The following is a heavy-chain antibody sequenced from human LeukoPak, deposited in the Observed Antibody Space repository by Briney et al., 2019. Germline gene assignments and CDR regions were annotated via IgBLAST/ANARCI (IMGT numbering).Heavy chain of an antibody. V-gene: IGHV1-2*02. CDR3: ARGTRVPRFITMVLMDV. J-gene: IGHJ6*03. Sequence: ASVKVPCKASGYTFTGYYMHWVRQAPGQGLEWMGWINPNSGGTNYAQKFQGRVTMTRDTSISTAYMELSRLRSDDTAVYYCARGTRVPRFITMVLMDVWGKGTTVTISS. D-gene: IGHD3-10*01. CDR1: GYTFTGYY. CDR2: INPNSGGT.